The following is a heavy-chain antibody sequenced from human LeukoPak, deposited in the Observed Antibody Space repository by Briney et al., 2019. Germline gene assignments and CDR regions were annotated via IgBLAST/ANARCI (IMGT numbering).Heavy chain of an antibody. J-gene: IGHJ4*02. CDR3: ARVDCSGGSCYLGLCDY. V-gene: IGHV1-69*04. CDR2: IIPILGIA. Sequence: ASVKVSCKASGGTFSSYAISWVRQAPGQGLEWMGRIIPILGIANYAQKFQGRVTITADKSTSTAYMELSSLRSEDTAVYYCARVDCSGGSCYLGLCDYWGQGTLVTVSS. CDR1: GGTFSSYA. D-gene: IGHD2-15*01.